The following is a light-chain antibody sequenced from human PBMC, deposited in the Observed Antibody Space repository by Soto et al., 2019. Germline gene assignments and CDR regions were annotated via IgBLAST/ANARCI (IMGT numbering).Light chain of an antibody. Sequence: QSALTQPASVSGSPGQSITISCTGTSSDVGSYNLVSWYQQHPGRAPKLMIYEGTKRPSGVSNRFSASKSGNTASLTISGLQAEDEADYYCCSYVGSDWVFGGGTKLTVL. CDR2: EGT. V-gene: IGLV2-23*01. CDR1: SSDVGSYNL. CDR3: CSYVGSDWV. J-gene: IGLJ3*02.